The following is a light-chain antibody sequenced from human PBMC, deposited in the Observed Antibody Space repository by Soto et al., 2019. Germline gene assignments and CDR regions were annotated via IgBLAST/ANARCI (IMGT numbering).Light chain of an antibody. V-gene: IGKV3-20*01. CDR3: QHRASWPLT. Sequence: EIVLTQSPGTLSLSPGDRATLSCRASQSVSSSYLAWYQQKPGQAPGLLIYGASSRATGIPDRFSGSGSGTDFTLTISRLEPEDFGFYFCQHRASWPLTFGGGTKVEI. J-gene: IGKJ4*01. CDR2: GAS. CDR1: QSVSSSY.